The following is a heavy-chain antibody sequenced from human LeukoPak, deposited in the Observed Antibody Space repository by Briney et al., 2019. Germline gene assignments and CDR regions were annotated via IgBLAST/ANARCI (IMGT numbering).Heavy chain of an antibody. Sequence: SGGSLRLSCAASGFTFRGSLMNWVRQAPGKGREGVANIKQDGIEKYYVDSVKGRFTISRDNARNSLYLQMNSLRAEDTAVYYCARGKAYDSSGYSDYWGQGTLVTVSS. V-gene: IGHV3-7*01. CDR2: IKQDGIEK. CDR1: GFTFRGSL. CDR3: ARGKAYDSSGYSDY. J-gene: IGHJ4*02. D-gene: IGHD3-22*01.